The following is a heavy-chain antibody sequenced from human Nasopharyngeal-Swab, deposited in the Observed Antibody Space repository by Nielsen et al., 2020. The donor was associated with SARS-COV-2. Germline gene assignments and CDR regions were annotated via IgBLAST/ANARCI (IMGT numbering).Heavy chain of an antibody. CDR3: ARIFYDSSGYYQIHWYFDL. Sequence: SETLSLTCTLSGGSIRSGDYYWSWIRQTPGKGLVCIGNIYYTGSADLNPSLKSRVSMTLDTSKTQFSLKLSSVTSADTAVYYCARIFYDSSGYYQIHWYFDLWGRGTLVTVSS. CDR2: IYYTGSA. V-gene: IGHV4-30-4*01. D-gene: IGHD3-22*01. J-gene: IGHJ2*01. CDR1: GGSIRSGDYY.